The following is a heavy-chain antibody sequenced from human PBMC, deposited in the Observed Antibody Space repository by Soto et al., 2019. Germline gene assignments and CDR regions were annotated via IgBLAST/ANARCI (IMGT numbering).Heavy chain of an antibody. CDR2: IIPLFGTE. Sequence: QVHLVQSGAEVKKPGSSVKVSCKASGGSFSTYAINWLRQAPGQGLEWMGGIIPLFGTENYAQNFQDRFTFTADKSTTTAYMEVRSLTSEDTDVYYCATGFGSGPIAPNVEYWGQGTLVTVSS. J-gene: IGHJ4*01. CDR3: ATGFGSGPIAPNVEY. D-gene: IGHD3-3*01. CDR1: GGSFSTYA. V-gene: IGHV1-69*06.